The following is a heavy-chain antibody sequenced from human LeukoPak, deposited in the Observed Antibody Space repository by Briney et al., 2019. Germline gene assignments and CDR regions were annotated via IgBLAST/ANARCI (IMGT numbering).Heavy chain of an antibody. CDR1: GFTFDDYA. J-gene: IGHJ3*02. D-gene: IGHD3-22*01. Sequence: GGSLRLSCAASGFTFDDYAMHWVRQAPGKGLEWVSGISWNSGSIGYADSVKGRFTISRDNAKNSLYLQMNSLRAEDTALYYCAKDFYYYDSYGGFDIWGQGTMVTFSS. CDR3: AKDFYYYDSYGGFDI. V-gene: IGHV3-9*01. CDR2: ISWNSGSI.